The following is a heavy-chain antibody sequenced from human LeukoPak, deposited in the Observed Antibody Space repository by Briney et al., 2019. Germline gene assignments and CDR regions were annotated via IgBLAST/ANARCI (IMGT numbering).Heavy chain of an antibody. CDR3: ARENAYYDILTGSPHAYYGMDV. Sequence: GASVKVSCKASGGTFSSYAISWVRQAPGQGLEWMGGIIPIFGTANYAQKFHGRVTITADESTSTAYMELSSLRSEDTAVYYCARENAYYDILTGSPHAYYGMDVWGKGTAVTVSS. D-gene: IGHD3-9*01. J-gene: IGHJ6*04. CDR2: IIPIFGTA. V-gene: IGHV1-69*01. CDR1: GGTFSSYA.